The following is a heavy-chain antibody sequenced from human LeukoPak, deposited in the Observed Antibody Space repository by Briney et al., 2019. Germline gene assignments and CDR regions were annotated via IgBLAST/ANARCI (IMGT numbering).Heavy chain of an antibody. CDR1: GFTFVGYW. D-gene: IGHD2-2*01. V-gene: IGHV3-7*03. CDR2: INQDGSEK. Sequence: PGGSLRLSCAASGFTFVGYWMTWVRQAPGKGLEWVANINQDGSEKKYVDSVKGRFTISRDNAKNSLYLQMNSLRAEDTAVYYCAKDGALSTSWYFYCDYWGQGTLVTVSS. CDR3: AKDGALSTSWYFYCDY. J-gene: IGHJ4*02.